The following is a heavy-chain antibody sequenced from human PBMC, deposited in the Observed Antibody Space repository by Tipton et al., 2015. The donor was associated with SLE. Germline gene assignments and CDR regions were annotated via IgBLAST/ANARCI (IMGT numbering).Heavy chain of an antibody. D-gene: IGHD5-24*01. CDR1: GYSISSGYY. V-gene: IGHV4-38-2*01. CDR3: ARLLRDGYNVVFDY. Sequence: LRLSCAVSGYSISSGYYWGWIRQPPGKGLECIGEINHGGGSNYDPSLKSRVAISVDTSKNHFSLHLSSVTPADTAVYYCARLLRDGYNVVFDYWGQGALVTVSS. CDR2: INHGGGS. J-gene: IGHJ4*02.